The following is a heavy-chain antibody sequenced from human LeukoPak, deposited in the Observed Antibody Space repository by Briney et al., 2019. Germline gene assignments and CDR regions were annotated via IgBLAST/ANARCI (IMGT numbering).Heavy chain of an antibody. CDR1: GGSISSGGYY. J-gene: IGHJ6*04. D-gene: IGHD2-2*01. CDR3: ARDDLVVPAAMPSYYYGMDV. Sequence: PSETLSLTCTVSGGSISSGGYYWSWIRQHPGKGLEWIGYIYYSGSTYYNPSLKSRVTISVDTSKNQFSLKLSSVTAAGTAVYYCARDDLVVPAAMPSYYYGMDVWGKGTTVTVSS. CDR2: IYYSGST. V-gene: IGHV4-31*03.